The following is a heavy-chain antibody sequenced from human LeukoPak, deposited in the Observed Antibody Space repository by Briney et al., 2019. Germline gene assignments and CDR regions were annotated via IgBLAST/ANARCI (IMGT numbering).Heavy chain of an antibody. CDR1: GFTFSSYG. CDR3: GTRIHTTSYYDS. D-gene: IGHD2/OR15-2a*01. V-gene: IGHV3-23*01. Sequence: GGSLRLSCAASGFTFSSYGMSWVRQAPGKGLEWVSAISNSGANTYYAESVKGRFTIARDNSKNTLYLQMNSLSAEDTVVYYCGTRIHTTSYYDSWGQGTLVTVSS. CDR2: ISNSGANT. J-gene: IGHJ4*02.